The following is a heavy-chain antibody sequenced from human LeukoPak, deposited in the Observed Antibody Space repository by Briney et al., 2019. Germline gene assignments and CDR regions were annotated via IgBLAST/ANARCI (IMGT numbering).Heavy chain of an antibody. Sequence: PGGSLRLSCAASGFTFSSYAMSWVRQAPGKGLEWVPAIGGRGTITYYADSVKGRFTISKDNSKNTLYLQMNSLGAEDTALYYCAKGSSGYFFDLWGQGTLVTVSS. CDR2: IGGRGTIT. CDR1: GFTFSSYA. CDR3: AKGSSGYFFDL. V-gene: IGHV3-23*01. D-gene: IGHD3-22*01. J-gene: IGHJ4*02.